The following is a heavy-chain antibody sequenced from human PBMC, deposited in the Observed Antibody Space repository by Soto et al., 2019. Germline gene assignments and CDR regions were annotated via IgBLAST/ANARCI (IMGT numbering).Heavy chain of an antibody. D-gene: IGHD3-3*01. J-gene: IGHJ4*02. CDR3: GRVGDYNFWSGPDY. CDR2: TRNKANRYTT. CDR1: GFIFRNYW. Sequence: GGSLRLSCTASGFIFRNYWMIWVRQAPGKGLEWVARTRNKANRYTTEYAASVKGRFTISRDDSKNSLYLQMNSLQTEDTAVYYCGRVGDYNFWSGPDYWGQGTLVTVSS. V-gene: IGHV3-72*01.